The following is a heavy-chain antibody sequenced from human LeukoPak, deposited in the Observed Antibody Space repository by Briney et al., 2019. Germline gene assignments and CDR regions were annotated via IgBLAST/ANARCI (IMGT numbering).Heavy chain of an antibody. CDR3: AKERRDYGDYKYYFDY. Sequence: PGGSLRLSCAGSGFTFSNGWMNWVRQAPGKGLEWVSAISGSGGSTYYADSVKGRFTISRDNSKNTLYLQMNSLRAEDTAVYYCAKERRDYGDYKYYFDYWGQGTLVTVSS. CDR2: ISGSGGST. CDR1: GFTFSNGW. D-gene: IGHD4-17*01. J-gene: IGHJ4*02. V-gene: IGHV3-23*01.